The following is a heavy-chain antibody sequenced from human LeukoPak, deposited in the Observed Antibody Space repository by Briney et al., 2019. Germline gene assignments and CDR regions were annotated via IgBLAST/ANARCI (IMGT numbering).Heavy chain of an antibody. CDR1: GFTFSSYS. Sequence: QAGGSLRLSCAASGFTFSSYSMNWVRQAPGKGLEWVSYISSSSSTIYYADSVKGRFTISRDNSKNTLYVQMNSLRVEDTAVYYCAKGRAFDIWGQGTMVTVSS. CDR3: AKGRAFDI. V-gene: IGHV3-48*01. CDR2: ISSSSSTI. J-gene: IGHJ3*02.